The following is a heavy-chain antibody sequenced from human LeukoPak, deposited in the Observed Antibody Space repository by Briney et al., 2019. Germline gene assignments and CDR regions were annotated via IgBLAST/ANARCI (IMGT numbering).Heavy chain of an antibody. V-gene: IGHV4-38-2*02. CDR1: GYSISSGYY. CDR2: VYHSGST. CDR3: ARGMAPPLHYFDY. J-gene: IGHJ4*02. Sequence: SETLSLTCTVSGYSISSGYYWGWIRQPPGKGLEWIGSVYHSGSTYYNPSLKSRVTISLDTSKNQFSLRLSSVTAADTADYYCARGMAPPLHYFDYWGQGTLVTVSS. D-gene: IGHD5-24*01.